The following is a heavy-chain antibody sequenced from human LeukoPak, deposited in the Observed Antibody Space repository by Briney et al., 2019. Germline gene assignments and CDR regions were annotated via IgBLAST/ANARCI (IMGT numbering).Heavy chain of an antibody. CDR1: GFSLSTSGVG. J-gene: IGHJ4*02. CDR3: AHRYCSGGSCPFDY. Sequence: SGPTLVKPTQTLTLTCTFSGFSLSTSGVGVGWIRQPPGKALEWLALIYWDDDKRYSPSLKSRLTITKDTSKNQVVLTMTNMDPVDTATYYCAHRYCSGGSCPFDYWGQGTLVTVSS. D-gene: IGHD2-15*01. CDR2: IYWDDDK. V-gene: IGHV2-5*02.